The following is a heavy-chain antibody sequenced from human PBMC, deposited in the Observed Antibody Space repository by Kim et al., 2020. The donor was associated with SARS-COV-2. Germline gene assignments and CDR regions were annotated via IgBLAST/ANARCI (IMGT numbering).Heavy chain of an antibody. Sequence: YADSVKGRFTISRDNSKNTLYLQMNSLRAEDTAVYYCARDARSFDAFDIWGQGTMVTVSS. V-gene: IGHV3-33*01. J-gene: IGHJ3*02. CDR3: ARDARSFDAFDI. D-gene: IGHD1-26*01.